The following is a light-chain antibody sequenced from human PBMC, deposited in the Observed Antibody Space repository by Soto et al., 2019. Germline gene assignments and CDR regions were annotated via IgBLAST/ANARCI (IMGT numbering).Light chain of an antibody. CDR3: QKYFSAPWT. Sequence: DIQMTQSPSTLSAYVGDRVTIICRASQSISSWLAWYQQKPGKVPKLLIYAASTLQSGVPSRFSGSGSGTDFTLTISSLQPEDVATYYCQKYFSAPWTFAQGTNVDI. J-gene: IGKJ1*01. V-gene: IGKV1-27*01. CDR1: QSISSW. CDR2: AAS.